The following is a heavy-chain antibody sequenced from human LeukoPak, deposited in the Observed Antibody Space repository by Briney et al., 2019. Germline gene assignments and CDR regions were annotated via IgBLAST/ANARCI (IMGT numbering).Heavy chain of an antibody. J-gene: IGHJ4*02. Sequence: ASVKVSCKASGYTFTSYGISWVRQAPGQGLEWMGWISAYNGNTNYAQKLQGRVTMTTDTSTSTAYMELRSLRSDDTAVYYCARDRMGGSYPRVSDYWGQGTLVTVSS. CDR3: ARDRMGGSYPRVSDY. CDR1: GYTFTSYG. D-gene: IGHD1-26*01. V-gene: IGHV1-18*01. CDR2: ISAYNGNT.